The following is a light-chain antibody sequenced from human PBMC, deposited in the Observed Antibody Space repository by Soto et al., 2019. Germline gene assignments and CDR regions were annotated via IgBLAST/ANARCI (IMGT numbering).Light chain of an antibody. CDR1: QDINNY. CDR3: QQYDKLPIT. Sequence: DIQMTQSPSSLSASVGDRVTISCQASQDINNYLNWFQQKPGKAPKLLIYDVLNLETGVPSRFSGSGSGAYFTLPISSLQPEDIATYYCQQYDKLPITFGQGTRLEI. J-gene: IGKJ5*01. CDR2: DVL. V-gene: IGKV1-33*01.